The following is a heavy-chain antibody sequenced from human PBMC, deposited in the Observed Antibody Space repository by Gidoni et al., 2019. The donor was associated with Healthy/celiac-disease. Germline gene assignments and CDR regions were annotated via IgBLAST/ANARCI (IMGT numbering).Heavy chain of an antibody. D-gene: IGHD3-10*01. CDR2: IYWDDEK. V-gene: IGHV2-5*02. CDR1: GFSLCTSGVG. Sequence: QITLKASGPTLVTPTQTLTPTSTFSGFSLCTSGVGVGWIRQPPGKALEWLALIYWDDEKRYSPSLKSRVTITKETSKNQVVLTMTNMDPVDTATYYCAHSGKGFGELFPIWGQGTLVTVSS. J-gene: IGHJ4*02. CDR3: AHSGKGFGELFPI.